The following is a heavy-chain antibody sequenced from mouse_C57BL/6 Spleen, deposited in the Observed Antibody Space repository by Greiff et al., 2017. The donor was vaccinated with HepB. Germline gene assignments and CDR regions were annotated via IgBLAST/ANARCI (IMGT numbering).Heavy chain of an antibody. CDR2: IYPRSGNT. CDR1: GYTFTSYG. Sequence: VKLQESGAELARPGASVKLSCKASGYTFTSYGISWVKQRTGQGLEWIGEIYPRSGNTYYNEKFKGKATLTADKSSSTAYMELRSLTSEDSAVYVCARTGPYDYCDYWGQGTTLTVSS. CDR3: ARTGPYDYCDY. J-gene: IGHJ2*01. D-gene: IGHD2-3*01. V-gene: IGHV1-81*01.